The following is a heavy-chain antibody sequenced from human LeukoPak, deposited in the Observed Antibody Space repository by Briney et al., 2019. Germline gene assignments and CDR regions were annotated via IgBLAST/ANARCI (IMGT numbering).Heavy chain of an antibody. J-gene: IGHJ4*02. D-gene: IGHD2-15*01. V-gene: IGHV3-21*01. CDR1: GFTFSSYE. CDR3: AREGCSGGSCYSYDY. Sequence: GGSLRLSCAASGFTFSSYEMNWVRQAPGKGLEWVSSISSSSSYIYYADSVKGRFTISRDNAKNSLYLQMNSLRAEDTAVYYCAREGCSGGSCYSYDYWGQGTLVTVSS. CDR2: ISSSSSYI.